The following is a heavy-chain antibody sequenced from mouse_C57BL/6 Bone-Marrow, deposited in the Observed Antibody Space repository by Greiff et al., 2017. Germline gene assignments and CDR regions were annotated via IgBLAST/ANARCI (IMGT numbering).Heavy chain of an antibody. CDR1: GFTFTSYW. CDR2: IFLGSGIT. J-gene: IGHJ1*03. V-gene: IGHV1-55*01. Sequence: QVQLQQPGAELVKPGASLKISCKASGFTFTSYWITWVQQRPGKGLEWIGDIFLGSGITNYKETLKCKATLTVDTSSSTAYMLLSGLTSEDSAVYYCARPNYSNYWYFDVWGTGTTVTVSS. CDR3: ARPNYSNYWYFDV. D-gene: IGHD2-5*01.